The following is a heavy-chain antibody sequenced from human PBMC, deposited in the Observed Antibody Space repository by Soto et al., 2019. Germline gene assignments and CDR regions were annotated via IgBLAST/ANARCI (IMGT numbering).Heavy chain of an antibody. D-gene: IGHD3-3*01. CDR1: GFTFSSYA. J-gene: IGHJ4*02. Sequence: EVQLVESGGGLVQPGGSLRLSCAASGFTFSSYAMHWVRQAPGKGLEYVSAISSNGGSTYYANSVKGRFTISRDNSKNTLYLQMGSLSAEDMAVYYCARDGNFWSGYDYWGQGTLVTVSS. V-gene: IGHV3-64*01. CDR3: ARDGNFWSGYDY. CDR2: ISSNGGST.